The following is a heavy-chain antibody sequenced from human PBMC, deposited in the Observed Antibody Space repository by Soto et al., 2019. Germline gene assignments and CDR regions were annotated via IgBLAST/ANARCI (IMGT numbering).Heavy chain of an antibody. D-gene: IGHD3-10*01. Sequence: ASVKVSCKASGYTFTSYGISWVRQAPGQGLEWMGWISAYNGNTNYAQKLQGRVTMTTDTSTSTAYMELRSLRSDDTAVYYCARYLWSYYVSGSYYVVYWFDPLRQGTLVTVSS. CDR3: ARYLWSYYVSGSYYVVYWFDP. J-gene: IGHJ5*02. CDR1: GYTFTSYG. V-gene: IGHV1-18*01. CDR2: ISAYNGNT.